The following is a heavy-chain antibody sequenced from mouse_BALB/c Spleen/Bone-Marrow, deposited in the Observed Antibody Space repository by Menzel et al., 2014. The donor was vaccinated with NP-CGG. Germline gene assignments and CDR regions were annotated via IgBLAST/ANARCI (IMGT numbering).Heavy chain of an antibody. J-gene: IGHJ2*01. D-gene: IGHD2-4*01. CDR1: GYTFTSYY. Sequence: QVQLKESGAELVKPGASVKLSCKASGYTFTSYYMYWVKQRPGQGLEWIGEINPSNGGTNFNGKFKSKATLTVDKSSSTAYMQLSSLTSEDSAVYYCTRSTMITYFDYRGQGTTLTVSS. CDR2: INPSNGGT. CDR3: TRSTMITYFDY. V-gene: IGHV1S81*02.